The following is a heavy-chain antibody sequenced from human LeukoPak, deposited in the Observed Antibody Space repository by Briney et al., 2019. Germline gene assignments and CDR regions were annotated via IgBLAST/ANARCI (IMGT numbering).Heavy chain of an antibody. V-gene: IGHV1-69*04. J-gene: IGHJ4*02. CDR1: GGTFSSYT. Sequence: GSSVKVSCKASGGTFSSYTISWVRQAPGQGLEWMGRIIPILGIANYAQKFQGRVTITADESTSTAYMELSSLRSEDTAVYYCAREGSGSSWYGELDYWGQGTLVTVSS. CDR3: AREGSGSSWYGELDY. D-gene: IGHD6-13*01. CDR2: IIPILGIA.